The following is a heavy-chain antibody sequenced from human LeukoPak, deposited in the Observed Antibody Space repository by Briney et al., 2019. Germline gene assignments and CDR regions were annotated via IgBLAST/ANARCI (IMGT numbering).Heavy chain of an antibody. V-gene: IGHV4-59*01. J-gene: IGHJ4*02. Sequence: SETLSLTCTVSGGSISSYYWSWTRQPPGKGLEWIGYIYYSGSTNYNPSLKSRVTISVDTSKNQFSLKLSSVTAADTAVYYCGVYSYGFRYWGQGTLVTVSS. CDR2: IYYSGST. CDR1: GGSISSYY. D-gene: IGHD5-18*01. CDR3: GVYSYGFRY.